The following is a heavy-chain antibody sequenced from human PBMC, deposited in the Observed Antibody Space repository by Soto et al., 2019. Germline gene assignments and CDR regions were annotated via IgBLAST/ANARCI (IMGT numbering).Heavy chain of an antibody. D-gene: IGHD3-3*01. CDR2: IYYSGST. V-gene: IGHV4-59*01. CDR3: ARHYGYDFWSGSINWFDP. CDR1: GGSISSYY. J-gene: IGHJ5*02. Sequence: SETLSLTCTVSGGSISSYYWSWIRQPPGKGLEWIGYIYYSGSTNYNPSLKSRVTISVDTSKNQFSLKLSSVTAADTAVYYCARHYGYDFWSGSINWFDPWGQGTLVPVSS.